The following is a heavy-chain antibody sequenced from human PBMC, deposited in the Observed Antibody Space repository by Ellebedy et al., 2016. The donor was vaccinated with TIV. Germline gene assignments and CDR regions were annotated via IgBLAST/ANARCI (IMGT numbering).Heavy chain of an antibody. D-gene: IGHD1-1*01. CDR1: GYTFTGDH. Sequence: ASVKVSCKPSGYTFTGDHMHWVRQAPGQGLEWMGWINPNSGGTNYAQKFQGRVTMTRDTSFSTVYMELSRLTSDDTAVYYCARDLQVQVEQFYYYYGMDVWGQGTTVTVSS. V-gene: IGHV1-2*02. J-gene: IGHJ6*02. CDR2: INPNSGGT. CDR3: ARDLQVQVEQFYYYYGMDV.